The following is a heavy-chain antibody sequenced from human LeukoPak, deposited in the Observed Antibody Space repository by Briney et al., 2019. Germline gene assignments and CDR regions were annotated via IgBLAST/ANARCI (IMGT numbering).Heavy chain of an antibody. D-gene: IGHD2-8*01. Sequence: PGGSLSLSCAASGFFISSFSISWGRLPPRNGQGLVLIIGSGGTTHYADSVKGRFTISRDNSKNTLYLQMNSLRVEDTAVYYCAKGCSNGPDSFDIWGQGTMVTVSS. V-gene: IGHV3-23*01. J-gene: IGHJ3*02. CDR3: AKGCSNGPDSFDI. CDR2: IIGSGGTT. CDR1: GFFISSFS.